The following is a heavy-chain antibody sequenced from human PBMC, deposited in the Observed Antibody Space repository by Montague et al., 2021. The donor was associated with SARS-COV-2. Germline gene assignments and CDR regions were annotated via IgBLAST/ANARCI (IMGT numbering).Heavy chain of an antibody. CDR2: IYHSGST. Sequence: SETLSLTCAVYGGSFSGYYWGWIRQPPGKGLEWIGEIYHSGSTNYSPSLKSRVTISVDTSKNQFSLRLSSVTAADTAVYYCARDRGVQYQLQMPFYFDYWGQGTLVTVSS. J-gene: IGHJ4*02. CDR1: GGSFSGYY. V-gene: IGHV4-34*01. CDR3: ARDRGVQYQLQMPFYFDY. D-gene: IGHD2-2*01.